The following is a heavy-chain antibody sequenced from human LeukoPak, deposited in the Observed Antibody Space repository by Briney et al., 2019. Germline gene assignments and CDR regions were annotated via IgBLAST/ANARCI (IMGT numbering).Heavy chain of an antibody. CDR2: FSGSGGDT. Sequence: GGSLRLSCAASGFTFTSAMRWVRQAPGKGLEWVSSFSGSGGDTFYADSVKGRFTISRDNSKNTLYLQMNSLRAEDTAVYYCTKGESQPKYYFHYWGQGTLVTVSS. CDR3: TKGESQPKYYFHY. J-gene: IGHJ4*02. V-gene: IGHV3-23*01. D-gene: IGHD2-2*01. CDR1: GFTFTSA.